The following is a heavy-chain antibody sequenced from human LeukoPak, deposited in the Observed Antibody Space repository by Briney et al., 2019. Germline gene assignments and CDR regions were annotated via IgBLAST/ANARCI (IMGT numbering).Heavy chain of an antibody. CDR3: ARDQAAAGSDAFDI. CDR1: GFTFSTYS. Sequence: GGSLRLSCAASGFTFSTYSMNWVRQAPGKGLEWVSSIGRSNSYMYYADSVKGRFTISRDNAKNSLYLQMNSLRAEDTAVYYCARDQAAAGSDAFDIWGQGTMVSVSS. J-gene: IGHJ3*02. CDR2: IGRSNSYM. V-gene: IGHV3-21*01. D-gene: IGHD6-13*01.